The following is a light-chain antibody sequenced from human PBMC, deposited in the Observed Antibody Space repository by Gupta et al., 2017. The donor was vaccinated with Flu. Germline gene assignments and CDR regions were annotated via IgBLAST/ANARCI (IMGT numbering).Light chain of an antibody. CDR2: GAS. Sequence: EIVLTQSPGTLSVSPGERATLSCRASQTIISNYLAWYQQKPGQAPRLLIFGASDRATGIPDRFSGSGSGTDFTLTITRLEPEDFAVYYCQQYGSSPGTFGQGTKLEIK. J-gene: IGKJ1*01. V-gene: IGKV3-20*01. CDR3: QQYGSSPGT. CDR1: QTIISNY.